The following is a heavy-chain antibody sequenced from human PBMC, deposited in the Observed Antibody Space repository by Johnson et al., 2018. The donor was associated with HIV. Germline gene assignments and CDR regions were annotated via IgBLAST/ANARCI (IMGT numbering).Heavy chain of an antibody. CDR3: ARGGTYNWLPDRVGRAFDI. Sequence: VQLVESGGGLVKPGGSLRLSCAASGFTFSDAWMTWVRQAPGKGLEWVGRIKSKTDGGTTDYAAPVKGRFTISRDDSKNTLYLQLSNLRADDPGVYYCARGGTYNWLPDRVGRAFDIWGQGTTVAVSS. J-gene: IGHJ3*02. D-gene: IGHD1-20*01. V-gene: IGHV3-15*01. CDR1: GFTFSDAW. CDR2: IKSKTDGGTT.